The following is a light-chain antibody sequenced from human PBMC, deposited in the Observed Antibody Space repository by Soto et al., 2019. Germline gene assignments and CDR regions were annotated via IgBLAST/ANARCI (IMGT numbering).Light chain of an antibody. V-gene: IGKV1-39*01. J-gene: IGKJ1*01. Sequence: DIQMTQSPSSLSSSVGHRVTITCRTSQGINDYLNWYQMKPGEAPKLLIYAASALQSGIPSRFSGSASGTEFTLTITSLQPEDFATYYCQQSYNFPRTFGQGTKVDIK. CDR1: QGINDY. CDR3: QQSYNFPRT. CDR2: AAS.